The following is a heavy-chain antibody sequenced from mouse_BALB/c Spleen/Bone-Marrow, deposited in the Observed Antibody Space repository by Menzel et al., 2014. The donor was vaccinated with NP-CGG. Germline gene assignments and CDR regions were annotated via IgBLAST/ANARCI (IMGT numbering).Heavy chain of an antibody. D-gene: IGHD2-3*01. CDR2: IYPVNVHA. CDR1: GYTFTNYY. Sequence: VHLHQSAPELAKPGASVRISCKASGYTFTNYYIHWVKQRPGQGLEWIGWIYPVNVHANFNEKFRGKATLTADKSSSTAYMQLSSLTSEDSAVYFCARWLLPYYAMDYWGQGTSVTVSS. J-gene: IGHJ4*01. V-gene: IGHV1S56*01. CDR3: ARWLLPYYAMDY.